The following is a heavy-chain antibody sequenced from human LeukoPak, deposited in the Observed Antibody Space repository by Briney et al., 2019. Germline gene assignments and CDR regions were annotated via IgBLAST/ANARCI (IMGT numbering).Heavy chain of an antibody. V-gene: IGHV4-59*01. CDR1: GGSISSYY. CDR3: ARGDFWPGHWGNWFDP. D-gene: IGHD3/OR15-3a*01. Sequence: PSETLSLTCTVSGGSISSYYWSWIRQPPGKGLEWIGYIYYSGSTNYNPSLKSRVTISVDTSKNQFSLKLSSVTAADTAVYYCARGDFWPGHWGNWFDPWGQGTLVTVSS. CDR2: IYYSGST. J-gene: IGHJ5*02.